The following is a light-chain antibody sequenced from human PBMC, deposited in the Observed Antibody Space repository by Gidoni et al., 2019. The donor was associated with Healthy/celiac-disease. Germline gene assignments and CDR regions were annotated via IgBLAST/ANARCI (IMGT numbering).Light chain of an antibody. CDR2: QDT. Sequence: SYELTHPPSVSVSPGQTASIPCSGDKLGDKYACWYQQKPGQSPVLVIYQDTKRPSGIPERFSGSNSGNTATLTISGTQAMDEADYFCQAWDSSTTSYVFGTGTKVTVL. CDR3: QAWDSSTTSYV. CDR1: KLGDKY. V-gene: IGLV3-1*01. J-gene: IGLJ1*01.